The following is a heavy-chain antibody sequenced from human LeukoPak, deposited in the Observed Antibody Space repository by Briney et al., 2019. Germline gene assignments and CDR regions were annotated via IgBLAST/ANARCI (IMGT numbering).Heavy chain of an antibody. J-gene: IGHJ4*02. CDR2: INHSGST. D-gene: IGHD4-17*01. V-gene: IGHV4-34*01. Sequence: PSETLSLTCAVYGGSFSGYYWSRIRQPPGKGLEWIGEINHSGSTNYNPSLKSRVTISVDTSKNQFSLRLSSVSAADTAMYYCARHGGRAAVTNPININFDHWGQGTLVTVSS. CDR3: ARHGGRAAVTNPININFDH. CDR1: GGSFSGYY.